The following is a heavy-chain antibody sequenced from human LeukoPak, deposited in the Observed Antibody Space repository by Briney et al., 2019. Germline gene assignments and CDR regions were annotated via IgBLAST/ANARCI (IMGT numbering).Heavy chain of an antibody. D-gene: IGHD2-2*02. CDR1: GFTFSSYW. Sequence: GGSLRLSCAASGFTFSSYWMHWVRQAPGKGLVWVSRINSDGSSTSYADSVKGRFTISRDNAKNTLYLQMNSLRAEDTAVYYCARGREPYTNTDWFDPWGQGTLVTVSS. J-gene: IGHJ5*02. CDR3: ARGREPYTNTDWFDP. CDR2: INSDGSST. V-gene: IGHV3-74*01.